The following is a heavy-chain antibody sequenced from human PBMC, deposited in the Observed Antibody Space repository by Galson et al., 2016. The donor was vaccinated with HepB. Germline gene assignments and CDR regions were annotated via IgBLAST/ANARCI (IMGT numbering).Heavy chain of an antibody. CDR3: ARRDYYYYGMDV. CDR2: INQDGSEK. Sequence: SLRLSCATSGFTFSRYWMSWVRQAPGKGLEWVANINQDGSEKFYVDSVKGRLTISRDNAKNSLYLQMNSLRVEDTALYYCARRDYYYYGMDVWGQGTTVFVSS. CDR1: GFTFSRYW. V-gene: IGHV3-7*01. J-gene: IGHJ6*02.